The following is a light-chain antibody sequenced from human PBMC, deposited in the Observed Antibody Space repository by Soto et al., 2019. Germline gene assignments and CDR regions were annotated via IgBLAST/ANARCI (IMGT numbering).Light chain of an antibody. Sequence: QSALTQPASVSGSPGQSITISCTGNSSVVGSYNLVSRYQQHPGKAPKLMIYEGSKRPSGVSNRFSGSKSGNTASLTISGLQAEDEADYYCCSYAGSSTYVFGTGTKVTVL. CDR2: EGS. CDR1: SSVVGSYNL. CDR3: CSYAGSSTYV. J-gene: IGLJ1*01. V-gene: IGLV2-23*01.